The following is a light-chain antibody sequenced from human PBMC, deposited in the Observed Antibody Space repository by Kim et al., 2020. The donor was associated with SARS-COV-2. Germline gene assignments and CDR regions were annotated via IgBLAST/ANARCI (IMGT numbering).Light chain of an antibody. V-gene: IGKV1-5*01. J-gene: IGKJ1*01. CDR3: QQYNAYRT. CDR2: DAS. Sequence: SASVGDRVTTTCRASQSITGWLAWYQQTPGNAPQLRIYDASNLESGVPSRFSGSGSGTDFTLTISSLQPDDFATYYCQQYNAYRTFGQGTKVDIK. CDR1: QSITGW.